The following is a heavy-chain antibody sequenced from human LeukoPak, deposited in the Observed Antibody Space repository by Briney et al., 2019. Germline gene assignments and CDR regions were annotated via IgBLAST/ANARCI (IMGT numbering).Heavy chain of an antibody. Sequence: GESLKISCQGSGYSFTSYWIGWVRPMPGKGLEWMGIIYPGDSDTRYSPSFQGQVTISADKSISTAYLQWSSLKASDTAMYYCARHALAARRQRAPGWFDPWGQGTLVTVSS. CDR2: IYPGDSDT. CDR3: ARHALAARRQRAPGWFDP. V-gene: IGHV5-51*01. CDR1: GYSFTSYW. J-gene: IGHJ5*02. D-gene: IGHD6-6*01.